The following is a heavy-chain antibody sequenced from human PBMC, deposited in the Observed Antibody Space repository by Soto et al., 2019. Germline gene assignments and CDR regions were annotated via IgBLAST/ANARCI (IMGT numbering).Heavy chain of an antibody. CDR3: ARGHSSGPRRGMDV. CDR2: IIPIFGTA. Sequence: ASVKVSCKASGGTFSSYAISWVRQAPGQGLEWMGGIIPIFGTANYAQKFQGRVTMTADESTSTVYMELSSLRSEDTAVYYCARGHSSGPRRGMDVWGQGTTVTVSS. CDR1: GGTFSSYA. V-gene: IGHV1-69*13. D-gene: IGHD3-22*01. J-gene: IGHJ6*02.